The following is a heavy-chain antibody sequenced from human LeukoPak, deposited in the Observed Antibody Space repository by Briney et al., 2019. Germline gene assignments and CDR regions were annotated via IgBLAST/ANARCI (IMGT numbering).Heavy chain of an antibody. Sequence: ASLKVSCKASGYTFTGYYMHWVRQAPGQGLEWMGWINPNSGGTNYAQKFQGRVTMTRDTSISTAYMELSRLRSDDTAVYYCARSGYSYGRGGWFDPWGQGTLVTVSS. CDR1: GYTFTGYY. CDR3: ARSGYSYGRGGWFDP. J-gene: IGHJ5*02. D-gene: IGHD5-18*01. CDR2: INPNSGGT. V-gene: IGHV1-2*02.